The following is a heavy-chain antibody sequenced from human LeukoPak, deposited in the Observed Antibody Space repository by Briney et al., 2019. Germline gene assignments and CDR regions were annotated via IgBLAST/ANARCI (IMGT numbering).Heavy chain of an antibody. V-gene: IGHV3-23*01. CDR2: VSGTGGRT. CDR3: AGVPLIAAAGTGFDY. J-gene: IGHJ4*02. CDR1: GFTFSTYA. D-gene: IGHD6-13*01. Sequence: PGGSLRLSCAASGFTFSTYAMSWVRQAPGKGLEWVSVVSGTGGRTYYADSVKGRFTISRDNSKNTLYLQMNSLRAEDTAVYFCAGVPLIAAAGTGFDYWGQGTLVTVSS.